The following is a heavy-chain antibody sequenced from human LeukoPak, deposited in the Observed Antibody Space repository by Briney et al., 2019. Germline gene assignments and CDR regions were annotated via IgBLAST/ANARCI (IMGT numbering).Heavy chain of an antibody. D-gene: IGHD1-26*01. V-gene: IGHV3-7*01. J-gene: IGHJ4*02. Sequence: GGSLRLSCAASGFTFSSYWMSWVRQAPGKGLEWVANIKQDGSEKYYVDSAKGRFTISRDNAKNSLYLQMNSLRAEDTSVYYCATESSGALDYWGQGTLVTVSS. CDR3: ATESSGALDY. CDR1: GFTFSSYW. CDR2: IKQDGSEK.